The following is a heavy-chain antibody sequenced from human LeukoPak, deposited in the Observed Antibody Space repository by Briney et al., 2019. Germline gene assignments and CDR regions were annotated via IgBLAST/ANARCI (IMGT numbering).Heavy chain of an antibody. CDR3: ARDGGDSSGYLDY. J-gene: IGHJ4*02. Sequence: KSSETLSLTCTVSGGSISSYYWSWIRQPPGKGLEWIGYIYYGGSTNYNPSLKSRVTISVDTSKNQFSLKLSSVTAADTAVYYCARDGGDSSGYLDYWGQGTLVTVSS. CDR2: IYYGGST. D-gene: IGHD3-22*01. V-gene: IGHV4-59*01. CDR1: GGSISSYY.